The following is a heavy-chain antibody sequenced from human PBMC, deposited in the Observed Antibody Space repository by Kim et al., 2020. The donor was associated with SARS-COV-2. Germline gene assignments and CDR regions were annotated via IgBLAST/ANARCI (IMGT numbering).Heavy chain of an antibody. CDR3: ARRGMIRESGIDY. V-gene: IGHV4-34*01. J-gene: IGHJ4*02. CDR1: GESFSGYF. CDR2: VNHSGDT. Sequence: SETLSLTCAVYGESFSGYFWTWIRQSPGKGLEWIGEVNHSGDTNYSPSLKSRVIISVDTYKSQFSLKVNSVTAADTAVFYCARRGMIRESGIDYWGQGTLVTVSS. D-gene: IGHD3-16*01.